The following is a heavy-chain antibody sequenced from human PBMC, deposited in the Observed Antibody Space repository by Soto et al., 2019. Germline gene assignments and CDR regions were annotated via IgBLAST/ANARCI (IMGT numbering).Heavy chain of an antibody. V-gene: IGHV4-31*03. CDR3: ARERAPLRSRDNWFDP. J-gene: IGHJ5*02. CDR1: GGSISSGGYY. CDR2: IYYSGST. D-gene: IGHD3-3*01. Sequence: KASETLSLTCTVSGGSISSGGYYWSWIRQHPGKGLEWIGYIYYSGSTYYNPSLKSRVTISVDTSKNQFSLKLSSVTAADTAVYYCARERAPLRSRDNWFDPWGQGTLVTVSS.